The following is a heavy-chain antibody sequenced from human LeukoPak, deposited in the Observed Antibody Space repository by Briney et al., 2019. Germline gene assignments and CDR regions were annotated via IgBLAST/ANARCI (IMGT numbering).Heavy chain of an antibody. J-gene: IGHJ4*02. D-gene: IGHD3-10*01. CDR2: ISANDGNT. CDR1: GYTFTSYG. CDR3: ARESHVTREDY. Sequence: ASVKVSCKASGYTFTSYGISWVRQAPGQGLERMGWISANDGNTDYPQKLQGRVTMTTDTSTSTAYMELRSLRSDDTAVYYCARESHVTREDYWGQGTLVTVSS. V-gene: IGHV1-18*01.